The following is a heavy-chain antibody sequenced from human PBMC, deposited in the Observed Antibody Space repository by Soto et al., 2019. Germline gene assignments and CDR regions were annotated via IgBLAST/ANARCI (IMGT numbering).Heavy chain of an antibody. D-gene: IGHD3-22*01. CDR3: AKHIRTLSTMIVVVLDY. V-gene: IGHV3-23*01. J-gene: IGHJ4*02. CDR2: ISGSGGST. CDR1: GFTFSSYA. Sequence: GGSLRLSCAASGFTFSSYAMSWVRQAPGKGLEWVSAISGSGGSTYYADSVKGRFTISRDNSKNTLYLQMNSLRAEDTAVYCCAKHIRTLSTMIVVVLDYWGQGTLVTVSS.